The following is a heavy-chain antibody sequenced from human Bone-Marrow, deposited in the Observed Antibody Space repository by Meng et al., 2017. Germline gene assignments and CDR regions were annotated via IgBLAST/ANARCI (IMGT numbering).Heavy chain of an antibody. CDR2: ISGSGGST. CDR1: GFTFSSYA. CDR3: ARDWYRDNYYYGMDV. V-gene: IGHV3-23*01. J-gene: IGHJ6*02. D-gene: IGHD4-17*01. Sequence: GESLKISCAASGFTFSSYAMSWVRQAPGKGLEWVSAISGSGGSTYYADSVKGRFAISRDNSKNTLYLQMNSLRPGDTALYYCARDWYRDNYYYGMDVWGQGTTVTVSS.